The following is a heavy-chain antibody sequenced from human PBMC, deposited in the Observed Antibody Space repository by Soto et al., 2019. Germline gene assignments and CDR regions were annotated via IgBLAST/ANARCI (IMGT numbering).Heavy chain of an antibody. CDR1: GFTFSGYG. CDR3: AKDHLFLGGNYDSFSDSDI. V-gene: IGHV3-30*18. J-gene: IGHJ3*02. D-gene: IGHD3-22*01. CDR2: ISYDGSKK. Sequence: QAQLEESGGGVVQPGRSLRLSCAASGFTFSGYGMHWVRQAPGKGLEWVAVISYDGSKKSHADSVKGRFTISRDNSKNTLYLQMNSLRTEDTAMYYCAKDHLFLGGNYDSFSDSDIWGQGTKVTVSS.